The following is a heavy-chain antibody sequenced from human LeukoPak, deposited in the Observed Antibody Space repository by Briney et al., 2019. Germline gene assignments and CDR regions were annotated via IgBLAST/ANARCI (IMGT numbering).Heavy chain of an antibody. CDR3: ATDLTMVWGTYGMVV. V-gene: IGHV1-24*01. CDR1: GYTLTELS. J-gene: IGHJ6*04. CDR2: FDPEDGET. D-gene: IGHD3-10*01. Sequence: ASVKVSCKVSGYTLTELSMHWVRQAPGKGLEWIGGFDPEDGETIYAQKFQGRVTMTEDTSTDTAYMELSSLRDEDTAVYYCATDLTMVWGTYGMVVWGKGTTVTVSS.